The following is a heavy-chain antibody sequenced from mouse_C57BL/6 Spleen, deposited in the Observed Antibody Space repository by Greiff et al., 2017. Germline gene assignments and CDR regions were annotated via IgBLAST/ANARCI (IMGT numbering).Heavy chain of an antibody. Sequence: EVKLVESGGGLVKPGGSLKLSCAASGFTFSDYGMHWVRQAPEKGLEWVAYISSGSSTIYYADTVKGRFTISRDNAKNTLCLQMTSLGSEDTAMYYCARNLEFAYWGQGTLVTVAA. CDR1: GFTFSDYG. CDR3: ARNLEFAY. CDR2: ISSGSSTI. J-gene: IGHJ3*01. V-gene: IGHV5-17*01.